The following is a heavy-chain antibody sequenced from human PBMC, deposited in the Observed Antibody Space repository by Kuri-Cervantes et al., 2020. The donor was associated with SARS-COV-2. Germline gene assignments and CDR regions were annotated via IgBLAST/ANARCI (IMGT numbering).Heavy chain of an antibody. Sequence: GSLRLSCTVSGGSVSSGSYYWSWIRQPPGKGLEWIGYIYYSGSTNYNPLLKSRVTISVDTSKNQFSLRLSSVTAADTAVYYCARDHYDSSGYAFDIWGQGTMVTVSS. CDR3: ARDHYDSSGYAFDI. V-gene: IGHV4-61*01. CDR1: GGSVSSGSYY. J-gene: IGHJ3*02. D-gene: IGHD3-22*01. CDR2: IYYSGST.